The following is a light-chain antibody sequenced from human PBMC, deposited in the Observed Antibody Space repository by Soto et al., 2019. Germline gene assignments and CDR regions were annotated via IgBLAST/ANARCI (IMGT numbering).Light chain of an antibody. CDR1: QSVTSSY. Sequence: EIVLTQSPGTLSLSPGERATLSCRASQSVTSSYIAWYQQKPGQAPRLLIYGASNRATGIPDRFSGSGSGTDFTLMISRLETEDFAVYYCQQFGVTRWAFGQGTNVEVK. J-gene: IGKJ1*01. CDR2: GAS. V-gene: IGKV3-20*01. CDR3: QQFGVTRWA.